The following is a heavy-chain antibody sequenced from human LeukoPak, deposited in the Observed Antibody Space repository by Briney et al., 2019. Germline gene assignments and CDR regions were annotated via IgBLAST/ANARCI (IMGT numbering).Heavy chain of an antibody. J-gene: IGHJ6*02. CDR1: SGSISTYF. Sequence: SETLSLTCTVSSGSISTYFWSWIRQPPGKGLEWIGFIHDSGRADYNPSLKSRLTISLDTSKNQFSLKLTSVTAADTAVYYCARVSPIPAAGSSYYFAMDVWGQGTTVTVSS. CDR3: ARVSPIPAAGSSYYFAMDV. D-gene: IGHD6-13*01. CDR2: IHDSGRA. V-gene: IGHV4-59*01.